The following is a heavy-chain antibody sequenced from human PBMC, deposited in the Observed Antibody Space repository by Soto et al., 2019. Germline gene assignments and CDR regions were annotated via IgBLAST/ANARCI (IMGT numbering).Heavy chain of an antibody. CDR1: GFRFSTYG. J-gene: IGHJ3*02. V-gene: IGHV3-33*01. CDR3: VRERGPFDDFDI. Sequence: GGSLRLSCAASGFRFSTYGMHWVRQAPGKGLEWLAVIWANGINKYYADSVRDRFTISRDNSKNTLDLQMNSLRAEDMALYYCVRERGPFDDFDIWGLGTMVNVS. CDR2: IWANGINK.